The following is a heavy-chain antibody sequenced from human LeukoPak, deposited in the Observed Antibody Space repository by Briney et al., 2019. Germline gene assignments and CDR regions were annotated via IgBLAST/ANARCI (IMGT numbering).Heavy chain of an antibody. CDR1: GFTFSSYA. V-gene: IGHV3-23*01. Sequence: PGGSLRLSCAASGFTFSSYAMSWVRQAPGKGLEWVSTISVSGGTTYYADSVKGRFTISRDNSKNTLYLQMNSLRAEDTAVYYCAKAPGLLDFDYWGQGALVTVSS. J-gene: IGHJ4*02. D-gene: IGHD2-15*01. CDR2: ISVSGGTT. CDR3: AKAPGLLDFDY.